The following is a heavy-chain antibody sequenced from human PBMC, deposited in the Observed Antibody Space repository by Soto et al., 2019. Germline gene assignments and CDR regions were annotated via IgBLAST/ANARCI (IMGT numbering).Heavy chain of an antibody. D-gene: IGHD1-1*01. J-gene: IGHJ4*02. V-gene: IGHV3-15*04. CDR2: IGKRSDGETT. CDR1: GFTLTNVW. CDR3: SSRLG. Sequence: EVQLVESGGGLVKPGGSLRISCVASGFTLTNVWVSWVRQAPGKGLEWVGRIGKRSDGETTDYAAPVKGRFTISRDASKNTVFLQMIGLKTEDIGLYYCSSRLGRGQGTRVTVS.